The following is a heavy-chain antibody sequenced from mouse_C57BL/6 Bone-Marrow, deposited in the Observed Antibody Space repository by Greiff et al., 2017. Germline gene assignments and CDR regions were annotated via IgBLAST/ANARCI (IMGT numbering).Heavy chain of an antibody. CDR2: IYPRSGNT. J-gene: IGHJ2*01. CDR3: ARERITTALFDY. CDR1: GYTFTSYG. V-gene: IGHV1-81*01. Sequence: QVQLKQSGAELARPGASVKLSCKASGYTFTSYGISWVKQRTGQGLEWIGEIYPRSGNTYYNEKFEGKATLTADKSSSTAYMELRSLTSEDSAVYFCARERITTALFDYWGQGTTLTVSS. D-gene: IGHD1-2*01.